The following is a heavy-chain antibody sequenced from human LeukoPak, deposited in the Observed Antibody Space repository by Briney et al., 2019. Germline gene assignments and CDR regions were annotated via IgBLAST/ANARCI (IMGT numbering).Heavy chain of an antibody. CDR1: GYTFTSYG. V-gene: IGHV1-69*05. D-gene: IGHD3-22*01. CDR3: ARGDYYDSSGYYWSNYYYYMDV. CDR2: IIPIFGTA. Sequence: ASVKVSCKASGYTFTSYGISWVRQAPGQGLEWMGRIIPIFGTANYAQKFQGRVTITTDESTSTAYMELSSLRSEDTAVYYCARGDYYDSSGYYWSNYYYYMDVWGKGTTVTVSS. J-gene: IGHJ6*03.